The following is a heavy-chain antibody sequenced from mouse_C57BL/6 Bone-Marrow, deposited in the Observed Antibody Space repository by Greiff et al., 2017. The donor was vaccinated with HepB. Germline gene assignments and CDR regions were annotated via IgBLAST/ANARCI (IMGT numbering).Heavy chain of an antibody. J-gene: IGHJ1*03. CDR2: INYDGSST. V-gene: IGHV5-16*01. Sequence: EVHLVESEGGLVQPGSSMKLSCTASGFTFSDYYMAWVRQVPEKGLEWVANINYDGSSTYYLDSLKSRFIISRDNAKNILYLQMSSLKSDDTATYYCAREGIYDNYWYFDVWGTGTTVTVSS. D-gene: IGHD2-3*01. CDR3: AREGIYDNYWYFDV. CDR1: GFTFSDYY.